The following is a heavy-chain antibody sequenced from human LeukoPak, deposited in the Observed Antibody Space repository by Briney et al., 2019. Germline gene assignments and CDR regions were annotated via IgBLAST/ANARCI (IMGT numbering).Heavy chain of an antibody. CDR3: ARDLEGLERHFDY. J-gene: IGHJ4*02. CDR1: GYTFTGYY. CDR2: INPDSGGT. Sequence: ASVNVSCEASGYTFTGYYMHWVRQAPGQGLEWMGWINPDSGGTKYAPKFQGRVTMTRDTSIATAYMELSRLRSDDTAVYYCARDLEGLERHFDYWGQGTLVTVSS. V-gene: IGHV1-2*02. D-gene: IGHD1-1*01.